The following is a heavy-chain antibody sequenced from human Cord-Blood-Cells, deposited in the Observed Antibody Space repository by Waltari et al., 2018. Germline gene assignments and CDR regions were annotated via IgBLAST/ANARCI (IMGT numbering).Heavy chain of an antibody. J-gene: IGHJ3*02. CDR3: AREGGYCTNGVCYTGAAFDI. D-gene: IGHD2-8*01. CDR1: GGTFSSYA. CDR2: IIPIFGTA. Sequence: QVQLVQSGAEVKQPGSSVKVSCKASGGTFSSYALIWVRQAHGQGLEWMGGIIPIFGTANYAQKFQGRVTITADKSTSTAYMELSSLRSEDTAVYYCAREGGYCTNGVCYTGAAFDIWGQGTMVTISS. V-gene: IGHV1-69*06.